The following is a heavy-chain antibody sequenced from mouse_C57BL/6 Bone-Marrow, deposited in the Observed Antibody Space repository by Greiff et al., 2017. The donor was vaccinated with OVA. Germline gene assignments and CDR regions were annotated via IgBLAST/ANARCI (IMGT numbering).Heavy chain of an antibody. V-gene: IGHV1-76*01. Sequence: VKLMESGAELVRPGASVKLSCKASGYTFTDYYINWVKQRPGQGLEWIARIYPGSGNTYYNEKFKGKATLTAEKSSSTAYMQLSSLTSEDSAVYFCAREIYYDYEDYVDYWGQGTTLTVSS. CDR2: IYPGSGNT. J-gene: IGHJ2*01. D-gene: IGHD2-4*01. CDR3: AREIYYDYEDYVDY. CDR1: GYTFTDYY.